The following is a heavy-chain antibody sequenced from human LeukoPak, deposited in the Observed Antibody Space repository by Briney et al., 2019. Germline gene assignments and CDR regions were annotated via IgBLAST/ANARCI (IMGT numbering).Heavy chain of an antibody. CDR3: ARVVKYSGSYYGDY. V-gene: IGHV4-39*01. D-gene: IGHD1-26*01. Sequence: SETLSLTCTVSGGSISSTRHYRGWIRQTPGKGLEWIGNKYYSGSTYYNPSLKSRVTISVDTSKNQFFLKLSSVTAADTAVYYCARVVKYSGSYYGDYWGQGALVIVSS. CDR2: KYYSGST. CDR1: GGSISSTRHY. J-gene: IGHJ4*02.